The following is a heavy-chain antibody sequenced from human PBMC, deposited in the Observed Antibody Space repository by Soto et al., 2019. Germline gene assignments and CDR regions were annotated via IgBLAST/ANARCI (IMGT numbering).Heavy chain of an antibody. D-gene: IGHD3-3*01. CDR3: ATGGVAALKWYYYYGMDV. J-gene: IGHJ6*02. CDR2: FDPEDGET. V-gene: IGHV1-24*01. Sequence: GASVKVSCKVSGYTLTELSMHWVRQAPGKGLEWMGGFDPEDGETIYAQKFQGRVTMTEDTSTDTAYMELSSLRSEDTAVYYCATGGVAALKWYYYYGMDVWGQGTTVTVSS. CDR1: GYTLTELS.